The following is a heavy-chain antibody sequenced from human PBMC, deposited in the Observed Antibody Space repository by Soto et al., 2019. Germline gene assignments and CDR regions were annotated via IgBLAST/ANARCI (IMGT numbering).Heavy chain of an antibody. CDR1: GGSISSNY. CDR3: ARASTTVHYYGMDV. V-gene: IGHV4-59*01. J-gene: IGHJ6*02. Sequence: SETLSLTCTVSGGSISSNYWTWIRQPPGKGLEWIGYVYNSGSTNYNPSLKSRVTISVDTSKNQFSLKLSSVTAADTAVYYCARASTTVHYYGMDVWGQGTTVTVSS. CDR2: VYNSGST. D-gene: IGHD4-17*01.